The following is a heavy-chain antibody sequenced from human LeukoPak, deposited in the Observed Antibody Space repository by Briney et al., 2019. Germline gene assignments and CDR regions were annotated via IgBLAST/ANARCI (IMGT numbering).Heavy chain of an antibody. Sequence: SETLSLTCAVYGGSFSGYYWSWIRQPPGKGLEWIGEINHSGSTNYNPSLKSRVTISVDTSKNQFSLKLSSVTAADTAVYYCARRAWSNSCPRIDYWGQGTLVTVSS. CDR3: ARRAWSNSCPRIDY. J-gene: IGHJ4*02. V-gene: IGHV4-34*01. CDR2: INHSGST. D-gene: IGHD6-13*01. CDR1: GGSFSGYY.